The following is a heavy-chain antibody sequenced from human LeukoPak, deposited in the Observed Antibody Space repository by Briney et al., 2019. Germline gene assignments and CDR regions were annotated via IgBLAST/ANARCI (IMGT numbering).Heavy chain of an antibody. J-gene: IGHJ4*02. V-gene: IGHV4-39*07. CDR2: IYFSGRT. CDR1: GGSISSSSYY. D-gene: IGHD3-10*01. Sequence: SETLSLTCTVSGGSISSSSYYWGWIRQPPGKGLEWTGSIYFSGRTYYNMSLKSRVTISIDTSKNQFSLKVNSVTAADTAVYYCARDNPYGSGTDYWGQGTLVTVSS. CDR3: ARDNPYGSGTDY.